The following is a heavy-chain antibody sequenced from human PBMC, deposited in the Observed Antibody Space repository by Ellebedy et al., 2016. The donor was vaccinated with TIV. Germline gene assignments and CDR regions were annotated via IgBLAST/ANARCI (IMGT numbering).Heavy chain of an antibody. J-gene: IGHJ3*01. CDR3: ARVRGGVAVAGDVFDL. CDR1: GYSFSGYW. Sequence: GESLKISCAASGYSFSGYWMHWVRQAPGKGLVWVSRINGDGSSTTYADSVKGRFTISRDDAKKTLYLQMNSLRDEETAVYYCARVRGGVAVAGDVFDLWGQGTMVIVSS. D-gene: IGHD6-19*01. V-gene: IGHV3-74*03. CDR2: INGDGSST.